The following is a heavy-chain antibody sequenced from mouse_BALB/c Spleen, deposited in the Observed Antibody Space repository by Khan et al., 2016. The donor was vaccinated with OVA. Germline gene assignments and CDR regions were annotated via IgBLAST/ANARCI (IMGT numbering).Heavy chain of an antibody. CDR3: TREEALYYFDY. J-gene: IGHJ2*01. CDR2: INPGTNNT. Sequence: LEVSGAELVRPGASVKLSCKTSGYILTSYWIHWVKQRSGQGLEWIARINPGTNNTYYNENLKDRATLTADKSSSTACMQLTNLKSEDSAVNFCTREEALYYFDYWGQGTTLTVSS. CDR1: GYILTSYW. D-gene: IGHD3-2*02. V-gene: IGHV1S132*01.